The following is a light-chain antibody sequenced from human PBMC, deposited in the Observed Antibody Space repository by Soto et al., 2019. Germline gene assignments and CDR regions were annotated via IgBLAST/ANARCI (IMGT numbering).Light chain of an antibody. CDR1: QSVGKNF. CDR3: QQYANSPRT. CDR2: GAS. Sequence: EIVLTQSPGTLSLSPGERATLSCRASQSVGKNFLAWYQQKPGQATRFLIYGASSRATGIPDRFSGSGSGTDFTLTISRLEPEDFAVYYYQQYANSPRTFGQGTKVEIK. V-gene: IGKV3-20*01. J-gene: IGKJ1*01.